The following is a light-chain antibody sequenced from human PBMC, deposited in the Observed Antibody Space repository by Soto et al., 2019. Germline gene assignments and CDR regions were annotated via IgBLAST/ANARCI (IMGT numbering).Light chain of an antibody. CDR1: SSDVGGYNY. CDR2: DVS. CDR3: SSYTSSSPV. Sequence: QSALTQPASVSESPGQSITISCTGTSSDVGGYNYVSWYQQHPGKAPKLMIYDVSNRPSGVSNRFSASKSGNTASLTISGLQAEDEADYYCSSYTSSSPVFGGWTKLTVL. J-gene: IGLJ2*01. V-gene: IGLV2-14*01.